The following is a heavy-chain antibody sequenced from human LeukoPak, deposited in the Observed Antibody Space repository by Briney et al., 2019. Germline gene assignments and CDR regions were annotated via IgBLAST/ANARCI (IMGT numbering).Heavy chain of an antibody. V-gene: IGHV3-9*01. CDR2: ISWSSGSI. CDR1: GFTFDDYA. CDR3: AKDPSMVRVSGYFDY. J-gene: IGHJ4*02. D-gene: IGHD3-10*01. Sequence: GGSLRLSCAASGFTFDDYAMHWVRQAPGKGLEWVSGISWSSGSIGYADSVKGRFTISRDNAKNSLYLQMNSLRAEDTALYYCAKDPSMVRVSGYFDYWGQGTLVTVSS.